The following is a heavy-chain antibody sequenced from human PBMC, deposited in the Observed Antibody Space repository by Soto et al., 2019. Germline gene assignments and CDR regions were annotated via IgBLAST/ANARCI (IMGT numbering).Heavy chain of an antibody. CDR3: ARVGWQQLVSEGFDY. CDR1: GFTFSSYW. V-gene: IGHV3-7*03. D-gene: IGHD6-13*01. J-gene: IGHJ4*02. Sequence: HPGGSLRLSCAASGFTFSSYWMSWVRQAPGKGLEWVANIKQDGSEKYYVDSVKGRFTISRDNAKNSLYLQMNSLRAEDTAVYYCARVGWQQLVSEGFDYWGQGTLVTVSS. CDR2: IKQDGSEK.